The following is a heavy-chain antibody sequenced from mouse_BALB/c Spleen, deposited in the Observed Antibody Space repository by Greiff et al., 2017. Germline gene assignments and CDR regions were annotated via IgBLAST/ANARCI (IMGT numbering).Heavy chain of an antibody. J-gene: IGHJ2*01. V-gene: IGHV5-9*03. CDR2: ISSGGGNT. CDR1: GSTFSSST. CDR3: ARYLTGPYFDY. Sequence: RVEPGGGLVKPGGSLKLSCAASGSTFSSSTMSWVRQTPEKRLEWVATISSGGGNTYYPDSVKGRFTISRDNAKNNLYLQMSSLRSEDTAWYYCARYLTGPYFDYWGQGTTLTVSS.